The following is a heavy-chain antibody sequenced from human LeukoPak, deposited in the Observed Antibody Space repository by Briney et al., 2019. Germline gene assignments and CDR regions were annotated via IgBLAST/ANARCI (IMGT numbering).Heavy chain of an antibody. CDR3: ARDTGSSGLDY. Sequence: PSETLSLTCTVSGGSISSYYWSWIRQPPGKGLEWIGYIYYSGSTNYNPSLKSRVTISVDTSKNQFSLKLSSVTAADTAVYYCARDTGSSGLDYWGQGTLVTVSS. D-gene: IGHD3-22*01. J-gene: IGHJ4*02. CDR2: IYYSGST. V-gene: IGHV4-59*01. CDR1: GGSISSYY.